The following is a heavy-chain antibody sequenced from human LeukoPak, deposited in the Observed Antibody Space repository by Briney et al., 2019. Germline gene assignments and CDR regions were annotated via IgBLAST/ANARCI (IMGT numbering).Heavy chain of an antibody. CDR3: ARDHIVATIALDY. V-gene: IGHV3-30*04. CDR2: ISYDGSNK. J-gene: IGHJ4*02. CDR1: GFTFSSYA. D-gene: IGHD5-12*01. Sequence: GGSLRLSCAASGFTFSSYAMPWVRQALGKGLEWVAVISYDGSNKYYADSVKGRFTISRDNSKNTLYLQMNSLRAEDTAVYYCARDHIVATIALDYWGQGTLVTVSS.